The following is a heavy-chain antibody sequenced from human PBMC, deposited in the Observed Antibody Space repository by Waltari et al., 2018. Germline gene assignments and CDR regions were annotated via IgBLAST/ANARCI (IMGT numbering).Heavy chain of an antibody. V-gene: IGHV1-69*01. CDR3: ARDPGYYGDYQPLFQH. CDR1: GGTFSSYA. J-gene: IGHJ1*01. Sequence: QVQLVQSGAEVKKPGSSVKVSCKASGGTFSSYATSGVRQAPGQGLEWMGGIIPIFGTANYAQKFQGRVTITADESTSTAYMELSSLRSEDTAMYYCARDPGYYGDYQPLFQHWGQGTLVTVSS. D-gene: IGHD4-17*01. CDR2: IIPIFGTA.